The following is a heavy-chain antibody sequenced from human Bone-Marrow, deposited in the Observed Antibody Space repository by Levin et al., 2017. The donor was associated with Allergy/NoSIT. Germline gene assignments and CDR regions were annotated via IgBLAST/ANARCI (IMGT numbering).Heavy chain of an antibody. CDR2: INSDGSST. D-gene: IGHD3-10*01. CDR1: GFTFSSYW. V-gene: IGHV3-74*01. J-gene: IGHJ4*02. CDR3: ARHRPYGSGSLGLLDRRDY. Sequence: GGSLRLSCAASGFTFSSYWMHWVRQAPGKGLVWVSRINSDGSSTSYADSVKGRFTISRDNAKNTLYLQMNSLRAEDTAVYYCARHRPYGSGSLGLLDRRDYWGQGTLVTVSS.